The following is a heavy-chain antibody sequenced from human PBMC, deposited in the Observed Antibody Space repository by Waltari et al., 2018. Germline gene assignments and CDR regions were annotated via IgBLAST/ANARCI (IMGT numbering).Heavy chain of an antibody. CDR1: GGTFSSHA. Sequence: QVQLVQSGAEVKKPGSSVKVSCKASGGTFSSHAISWVRQAPGQGLEWMGGIIPILGIANYAQKFQGRVTITADESTSTAYMELSSLRSEDTAVYYCATSRHSSGRWYFDYWGQGTLVTVSS. CDR3: ATSRHSSGRWYFDY. V-gene: IGHV1-69*04. J-gene: IGHJ4*02. D-gene: IGHD3-10*01. CDR2: IIPILGIA.